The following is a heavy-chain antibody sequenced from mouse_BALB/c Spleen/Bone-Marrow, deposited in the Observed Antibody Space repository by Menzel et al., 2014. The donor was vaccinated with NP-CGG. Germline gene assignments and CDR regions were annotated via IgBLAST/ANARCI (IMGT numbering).Heavy chain of an antibody. Sequence: EVKLVESGGGLVKPGGSLKLSCAASGFTFSDYYMYWVRQTPEKRLEWVATISDGGNYTYYPDSVKGRFTISRDNAKNNLYLQMSSLKSEGTAMYFCTRGGFAYWGQGTLVTVSA. J-gene: IGHJ3*01. V-gene: IGHV5-4*02. CDR3: TRGGFAY. CDR2: ISDGGNYT. CDR1: GFTFSDYY.